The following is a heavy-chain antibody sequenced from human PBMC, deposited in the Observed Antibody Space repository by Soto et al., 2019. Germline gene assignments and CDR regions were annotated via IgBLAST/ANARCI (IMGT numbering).Heavy chain of an antibody. J-gene: IGHJ6*03. Sequence: EVQLVESGGGIVQPGGSLRLSCAASGFSFSDYRMHWVRQAPGMGLVWVSRINGDGSITGYADSVKGRFTISRDNAKNTLFLQMNSLRAEDTAVYYCVSEAYSNYDFYYMYMNAWGRGATVTVSS. CDR1: GFSFSDYR. CDR2: INGDGSIT. CDR3: VSEAYSNYDFYYMYMNA. D-gene: IGHD4-4*01. V-gene: IGHV3-74*01.